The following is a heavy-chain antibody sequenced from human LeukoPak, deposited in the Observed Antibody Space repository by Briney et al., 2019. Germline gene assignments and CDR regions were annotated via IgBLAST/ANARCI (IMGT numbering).Heavy chain of an antibody. J-gene: IGHJ4*02. Sequence: GGSLRLSCAASGFTFSSYLMSWVRQAPGKGLEWVANIKQDGSEKYYVDSVKGRFTISRDNAKNSLYLQMNSLRAEDTAVYYCARERDTAMVIDYWGQGTLVTVSS. CDR2: IKQDGSEK. CDR3: ARERDTAMVIDY. V-gene: IGHV3-7*01. CDR1: GFTFSSYL. D-gene: IGHD5-18*01.